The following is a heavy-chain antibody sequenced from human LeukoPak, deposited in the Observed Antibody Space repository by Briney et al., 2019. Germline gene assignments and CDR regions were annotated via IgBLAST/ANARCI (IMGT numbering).Heavy chain of an antibody. Sequence: PGGSLRLSCAASGFTVSSNYMSWVRQAPGKGLEWVSSISSSSSYIYYADSVKGRFTISRDNAKNSLYLQMNSLRAEDTAVYYCARDRSADFDYWGQGTLVTVSS. CDR1: GFTVSSNY. V-gene: IGHV3-21*01. CDR3: ARDRSADFDY. CDR2: ISSSSSYI. J-gene: IGHJ4*02.